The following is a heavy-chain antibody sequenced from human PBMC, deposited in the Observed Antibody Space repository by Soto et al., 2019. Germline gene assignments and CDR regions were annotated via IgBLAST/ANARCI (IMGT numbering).Heavy chain of an antibody. CDR2: ISAYNGNT. D-gene: IGHD6-6*01. Sequence: GASVKVSCKASGYTFTSYGISWVRRAPGQGLEWMGWISAYNGNTNYAHKLQGRVTMTTDTSTSTAYMELRSLRSDDTAVYYCASDPTGSSSVLYYYYGMDVWGQGTTVTVSS. J-gene: IGHJ6*02. CDR1: GYTFTSYG. V-gene: IGHV1-18*01. CDR3: ASDPTGSSSVLYYYYGMDV.